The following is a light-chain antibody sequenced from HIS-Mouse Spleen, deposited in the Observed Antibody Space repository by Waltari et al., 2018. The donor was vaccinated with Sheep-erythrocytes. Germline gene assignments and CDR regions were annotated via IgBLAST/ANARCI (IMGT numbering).Light chain of an antibody. V-gene: IGLV3-10*01. CDR2: EDS. CDR1: ALPKKY. J-gene: IGLJ3*02. CDR3: YSTDSSGNHWV. Sequence: SYELTQPPSVSVSPGQTARITCSGDALPKKYAYRYQQKSGQAPVLVIYEDSKRPSGIPERFSGSSSGTMATLTISGAQVEDDADYYCYSTDSSGNHWVFGGGTKLTVL.